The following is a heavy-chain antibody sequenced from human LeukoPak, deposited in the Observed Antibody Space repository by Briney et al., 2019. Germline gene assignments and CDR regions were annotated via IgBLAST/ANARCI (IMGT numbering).Heavy chain of an antibody. J-gene: IGHJ5*02. Sequence: SETLSLTCAVYGGSFSGYYWSWIRQTPGKGLEWIAFIHSSGTTNYNPSLKSRVSISVDTSNNQFSLSVNSVTAADTAVYYCARGGASSEWFDPWGQGTLVTVSS. V-gene: IGHV4-59*01. D-gene: IGHD6-25*01. CDR3: ARGGASSEWFDP. CDR2: IHSSGTT. CDR1: GGSFSGYY.